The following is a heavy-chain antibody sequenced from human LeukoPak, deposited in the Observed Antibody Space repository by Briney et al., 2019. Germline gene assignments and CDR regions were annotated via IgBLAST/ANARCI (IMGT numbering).Heavy chain of an antibody. D-gene: IGHD3-10*01. CDR3: ATLGRGDYGMDV. CDR2: ISSSGGST. J-gene: IGHJ6*02. V-gene: IGHV3-23*01. Sequence: PGGSLRLSCAASGITFSNYAMSWVRQVSGKGLEWVSVISSSGGSTYYADPVKGRFTISRDNPKNTLYLQMNSLRVEDTAVYYCATLGRGDYGMDVWGQGTTVTVSS. CDR1: GITFSNYA.